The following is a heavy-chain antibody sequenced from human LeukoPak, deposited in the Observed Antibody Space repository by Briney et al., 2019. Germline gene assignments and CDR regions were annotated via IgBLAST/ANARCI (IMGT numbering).Heavy chain of an antibody. D-gene: IGHD3-22*01. CDR1: GFTFSSYA. J-gene: IGHJ4*02. V-gene: IGHV3-30-3*01. CDR2: ISYDGSNK. Sequence: GGSLRLSCAASGFTFSSYAMHWVRQAPGKGLEWVAVISYDGSNKYYADSVKGRFTISRDNSKNTLYLQMNSLRAEDTAVYYCAKDAQYYYDSSGYYGYWGQGTLVTVSS. CDR3: AKDAQYYYDSSGYYGY.